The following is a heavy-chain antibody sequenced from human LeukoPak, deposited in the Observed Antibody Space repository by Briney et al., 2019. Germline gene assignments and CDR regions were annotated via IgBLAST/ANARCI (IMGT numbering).Heavy chain of an antibody. D-gene: IGHD4-17*01. Sequence: SETLSLTCAVSGGSISSGGYSWSWIRQPPGKGLEWIGYIYHSGSTYYNPPLKSRVTISVDRSKNQFSLKLSSVTAADTAVYYCARVGNDYGDYAFDYWGQGTLVTVSS. CDR3: ARVGNDYGDYAFDY. CDR2: IYHSGST. J-gene: IGHJ4*02. CDR1: GGSISSGGYS. V-gene: IGHV4-30-2*01.